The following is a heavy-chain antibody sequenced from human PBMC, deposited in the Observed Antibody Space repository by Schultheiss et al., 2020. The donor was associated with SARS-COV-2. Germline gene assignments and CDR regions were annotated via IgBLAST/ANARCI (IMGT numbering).Heavy chain of an antibody. CDR3: AKDRPSSAAMVTFDGMDV. CDR2: ISGSGGST. Sequence: GGSLRLSFAASGFTFSSYAMSWVRQAPGKGLEWVSAISGSGGSTYYADSVKGRFTISRDNSKNTLYLQMNSLRAEDTAVYYCAKDRPSSAAMVTFDGMDVWGQGTTVTVSS. CDR1: GFTFSSYA. J-gene: IGHJ6*02. D-gene: IGHD5-18*01. V-gene: IGHV3-23*01.